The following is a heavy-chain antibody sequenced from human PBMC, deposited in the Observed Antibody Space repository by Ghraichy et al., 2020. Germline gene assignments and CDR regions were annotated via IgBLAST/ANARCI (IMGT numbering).Heavy chain of an antibody. D-gene: IGHD2-15*01. V-gene: IGHV3-23*01. CDR3: AKDLSEAVVGFFDP. Sequence: LSLTCAASGFTFSSYAMSWVRQAPGKGLEWVSAISGSGGSTYYADSVRGRFTISRDNSKNTLYLQMNSLRAEDTAVYYCAKDLSEAVVGFFDPWGQGTLVTVSS. J-gene: IGHJ5*02. CDR1: GFTFSSYA. CDR2: ISGSGGST.